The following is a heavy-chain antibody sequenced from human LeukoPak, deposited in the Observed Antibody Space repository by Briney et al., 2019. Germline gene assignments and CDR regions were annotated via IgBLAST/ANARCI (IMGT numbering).Heavy chain of an antibody. D-gene: IGHD2-2*01. CDR3: ARVKASSTSWTFDQ. CDR1: GGSTNSYY. CDR2: IYSSGST. J-gene: IGHJ4*02. V-gene: IGHV4-4*07. Sequence: PSETLSLTCSVSGGSTNSYYWSWIRQSGGKGLEWIGRIYSSGSTVYNPSLNSRLTMSIDMSKNQFSLTLKSVTATDTAVYYCARVKASSTSWTFDQWGQGALVTVSS.